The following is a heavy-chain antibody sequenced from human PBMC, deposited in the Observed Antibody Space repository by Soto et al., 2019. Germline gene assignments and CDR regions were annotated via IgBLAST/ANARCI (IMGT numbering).Heavy chain of an antibody. CDR1: GFTFSSYW. CDR3: ASSGENYDFWSGYYNAAFDY. CDR2: INSDGSST. Sequence: GGFLRLSCAASGFTFSSYWMHWVRQAPGKGLVWVSRINSDGSSTSYADSVKGRFTISRDNAKNTLYLQMNSLRAEDTAVYYCASSGENYDFWSGYYNAAFDYWGQGTLVTVSS. J-gene: IGHJ4*02. V-gene: IGHV3-74*01. D-gene: IGHD3-3*01.